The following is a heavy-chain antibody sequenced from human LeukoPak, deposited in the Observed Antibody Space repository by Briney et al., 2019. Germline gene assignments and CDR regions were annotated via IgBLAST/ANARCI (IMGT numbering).Heavy chain of an antibody. V-gene: IGHV3-23*01. J-gene: IGHJ4*02. CDR1: GFTFSSYA. CDR3: AKDYSGYDLYFFDY. Sequence: GGSLRLSCAASGFTFSSYAMSWVRQAPGKGLEWVSAISGSGGSTYYAGSVKGRFTISRDNSKNTLYLQMNSLRAEDTAVYYCAKDYSGYDLYFFDYWGQGTLVTVSS. D-gene: IGHD5-12*01. CDR2: ISGSGGST.